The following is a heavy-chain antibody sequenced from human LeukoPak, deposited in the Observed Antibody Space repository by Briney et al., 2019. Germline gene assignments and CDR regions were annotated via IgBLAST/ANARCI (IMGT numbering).Heavy chain of an antibody. J-gene: IGHJ4*02. CDR3: ARGLWYTIDY. CDR1: GDSISSYY. D-gene: IGHD2-8*01. Sequence: SETLSLTCTVSGDSISSYYWSWIRQPPGKGLEWIGYIYYSGSTNYNPSLKSRVTISVDTSKNQFSLKLSSVTAADTAVYYCARGLWYTIDYWGQGTLVTVSS. V-gene: IGHV4-59*01. CDR2: IYYSGST.